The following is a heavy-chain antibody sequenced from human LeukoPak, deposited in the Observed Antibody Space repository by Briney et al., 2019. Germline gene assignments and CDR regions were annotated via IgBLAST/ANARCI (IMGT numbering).Heavy chain of an antibody. J-gene: IGHJ6*02. D-gene: IGHD2-21*02. V-gene: IGHV1-69*13. CDR1: GYTFTSYG. Sequence: ASVKVSCKASGYTFTSYGISWVRQAPGQGLEWMGGIIPIFGTANYAQKFQGRVTITADESTSTAYMELSSLRSEDTAVYYCARDTVVVTAIPNYYGMDVWGQGTTVTVSS. CDR2: IIPIFGTA. CDR3: ARDTVVVTAIPNYYGMDV.